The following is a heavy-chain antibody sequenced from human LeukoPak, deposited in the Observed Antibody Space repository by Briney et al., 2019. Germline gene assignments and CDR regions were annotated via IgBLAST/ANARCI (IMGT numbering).Heavy chain of an antibody. CDR1: GFTFSSYS. CDR3: ARESIAIDY. CDR2: IRSSSSYI. Sequence: GGSLRLSCAASGFTFSSYSMNWVRQAPGKGLEWVSYIRSSSSYISYADSVKGRFTISRDTAKNSLFLQMNSLRAEDTAVYYCARESIAIDYWGQGTLVTVSS. J-gene: IGHJ4*02. V-gene: IGHV3-21*05. D-gene: IGHD6-6*01.